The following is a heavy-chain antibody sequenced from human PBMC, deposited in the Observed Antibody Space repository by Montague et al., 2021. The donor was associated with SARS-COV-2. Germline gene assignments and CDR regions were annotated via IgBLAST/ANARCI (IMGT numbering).Heavy chain of an antibody. V-gene: IGHV3-66*01. CDR2: ISSSSVT. J-gene: IGHJ4*02. CDR3: ARESSQFFGSGPLDY. CDR1: GFTVSSTY. Sequence: SLRLSCAASGFTVSSTYMNWVRQVPGKGLEWVSSISSSSVTYSADSLKGRFTISRDNSKNTAYLQMNSLRAEDTADYFCARESSQFFGSGPLDYWSQGSLVTVSS. D-gene: IGHD3-10*01.